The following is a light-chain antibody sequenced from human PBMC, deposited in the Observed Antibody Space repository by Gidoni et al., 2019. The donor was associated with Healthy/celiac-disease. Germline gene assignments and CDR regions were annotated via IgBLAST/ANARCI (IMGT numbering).Light chain of an antibody. CDR1: SSDVGGYNY. V-gene: IGLV2-14*01. Sequence: QSALTQPASVSGSLGQSITISCTGTSSDVGGYNYVSWYQQHPGKAPKLMIYDVSNRPSGVSNRFSGSKSGNTASLTISGLQAEDEAEYYCSSYTSSSTLYVFGTGTKVTVL. J-gene: IGLJ1*01. CDR3: SSYTSSSTLYV. CDR2: DVS.